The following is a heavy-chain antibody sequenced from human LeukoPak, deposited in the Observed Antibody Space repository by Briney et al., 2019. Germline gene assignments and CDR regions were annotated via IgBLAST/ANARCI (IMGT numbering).Heavy chain of an antibody. Sequence: PGGSLRLSCAASGFTFSSYSMNWLRQAPGKGLEWVSYGSSSSSTIYYADSVKGRFTISRDNAKNSLYLQMNSLRAEDTAVYYCARVTGNYEGYNWFDPWGQGTLVTVSS. CDR2: GSSSSSTI. J-gene: IGHJ5*02. D-gene: IGHD1-7*01. V-gene: IGHV3-48*04. CDR3: ARVTGNYEGYNWFDP. CDR1: GFTFSSYS.